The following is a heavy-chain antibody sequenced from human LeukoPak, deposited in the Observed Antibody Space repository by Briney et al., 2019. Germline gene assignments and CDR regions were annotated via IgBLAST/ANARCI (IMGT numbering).Heavy chain of an antibody. D-gene: IGHD3-10*01. J-gene: IGHJ6*04. CDR2: IWYDGSNK. CDR1: EFTFSSYG. V-gene: IGHV3-33*01. CDR3: ARDCYYGSGSYLSYYYGMDV. Sequence: GGSLRLSCAASEFTFSSYGMHWVRQAPGKGLEWVAVIWYDGSNKYYADSVKGRFTISRDNSKNTLYLQMNSLRAEDTAVYYCARDCYYGSGSYLSYYYGMDVWGKGTTVTVSS.